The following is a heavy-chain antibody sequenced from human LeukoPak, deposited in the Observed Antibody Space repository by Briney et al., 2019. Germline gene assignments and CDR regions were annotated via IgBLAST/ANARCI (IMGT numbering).Heavy chain of an antibody. CDR2: ISSSSSHI. J-gene: IGHJ4*02. CDR3: AKDRYSSSRYFDY. V-gene: IGHV3-21*04. Sequence: GGSLRLSCVASGFTFSSYSMNWVRQAPGKGQEWVSFISSSSSHIYYADSVKGRFTISRDNSKNTLYLQMNSLRAEDTAVYYCAKDRYSSSRYFDYWGQGTLVTVSS. D-gene: IGHD6-6*01. CDR1: GFTFSSYS.